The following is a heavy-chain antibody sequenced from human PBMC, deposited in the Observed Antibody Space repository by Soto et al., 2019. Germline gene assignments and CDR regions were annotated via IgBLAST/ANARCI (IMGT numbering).Heavy chain of an antibody. Sequence: EGSLRLSCAASGLTVSNKYMSWVRQAPGKGLEWVSYISSSSSTIYYADSVKGRFTISRDNVKNPPYLQMKSLRAEDTAVYYCAGPLGPTFYWGQGTLVTVSS. CDR2: ISSSSSTI. CDR3: AGPLGPTFY. CDR1: GLTVSNKY. V-gene: IGHV3-48*01. D-gene: IGHD3-16*01. J-gene: IGHJ4*02.